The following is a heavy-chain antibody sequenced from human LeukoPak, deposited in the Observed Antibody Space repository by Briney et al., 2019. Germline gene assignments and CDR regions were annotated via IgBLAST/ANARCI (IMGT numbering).Heavy chain of an antibody. Sequence: PWGSLTLSCEASGFTFSSYGMHWVRQAPGKGLEWVAVTWYDGRNNYYAASVKGRFTISRDDSKTTVYLLMNSLRAEDTAVYYCAREVAPLYFHYGMDVWSEGTTVTVSS. CDR2: TWYDGRNN. V-gene: IGHV3-33*08. D-gene: IGHD2-21*01. CDR1: GFTFSSYG. CDR3: AREVAPLYFHYGMDV. J-gene: IGHJ6*04.